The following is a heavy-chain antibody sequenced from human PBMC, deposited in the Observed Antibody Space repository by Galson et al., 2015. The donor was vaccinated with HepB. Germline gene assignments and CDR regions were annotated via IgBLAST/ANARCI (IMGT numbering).Heavy chain of an antibody. Sequence: SLRLSCAASGFTFSSYAVSWVRQAPGKGLEWVSAISGSGGSTYYADSVKGRFTISRDNSKNTLYLQMNSLRAEDTAVYYCAKDGGYCSGGSCYSENYYYYYGMDVWGQGTTVTVSS. D-gene: IGHD2-15*01. CDR1: GFTFSSYA. V-gene: IGHV3-23*01. J-gene: IGHJ6*02. CDR3: AKDGGYCSGGSCYSENYYYYYGMDV. CDR2: ISGSGGST.